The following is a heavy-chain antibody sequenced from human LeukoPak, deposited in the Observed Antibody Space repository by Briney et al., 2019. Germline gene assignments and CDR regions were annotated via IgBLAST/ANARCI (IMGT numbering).Heavy chain of an antibody. CDR3: ARHAARDGYNWGGYY. V-gene: IGHV4-34*01. CDR1: GGSFSGYY. J-gene: IGHJ4*02. Sequence: SETLSLTCAVYGGSFSGYYWSWLRQPPGKGLEWIGEINHSGSTNYNPSLKSRVTISVDTSNNQFSLKLSSVTAADTAVYYCARHAARDGYNWGGYYWGQGTLVTVSS. CDR2: INHSGST. D-gene: IGHD5-24*01.